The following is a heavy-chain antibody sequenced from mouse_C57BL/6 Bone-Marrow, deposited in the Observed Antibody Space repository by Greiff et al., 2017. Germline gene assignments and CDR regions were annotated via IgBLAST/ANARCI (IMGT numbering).Heavy chain of an antibody. D-gene: IGHD2-5*01. CDR1: GYAFSSSW. Sequence: QVQLQQSGPELVKPGASVKISCKASGYAFSSSWMNWVKQRPGKGLEWIGRIYPGDGDTNYNGKFKGKATLTADKSSSTAYMQLSSLTSEYSAVYFCARDPYYSIYFDYWGQGTTLTVSS. CDR2: IYPGDGDT. CDR3: ARDPYYSIYFDY. V-gene: IGHV1-82*01. J-gene: IGHJ2*01.